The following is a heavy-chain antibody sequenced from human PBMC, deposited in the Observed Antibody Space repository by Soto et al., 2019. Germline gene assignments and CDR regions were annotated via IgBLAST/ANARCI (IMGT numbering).Heavy chain of an antibody. J-gene: IGHJ4*02. V-gene: IGHV4-31*03. CDR1: GGSISSGGYY. Sequence: PSETLSLTCTVSGGSISSGGYYWSWIRQHPGKGLEWIGYIYYSGSTYYNPSLKSRVTISVDTSKNQFSLKLSSVTAADTAVYYCARARWGYYGSGSYYNNFDYWGQGTLVTVSS. CDR2: IYYSGST. CDR3: ARARWGYYGSGSYYNNFDY. D-gene: IGHD3-10*01.